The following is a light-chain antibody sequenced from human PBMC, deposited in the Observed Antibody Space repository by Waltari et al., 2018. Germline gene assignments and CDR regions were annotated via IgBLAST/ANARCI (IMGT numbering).Light chain of an antibody. J-gene: IGKJ3*01. Sequence: DIQMTQSPSSLSASVGDRVTITCQASQDISNYLNWYQQKPGKAPKLLIYDASNLETGVPSRFSGSGSGTDFNFTISSLQPEDIATYYCQQYDNLPPLFGPGTKVDIK. CDR2: DAS. CDR1: QDISNY. V-gene: IGKV1-33*01. CDR3: QQYDNLPPL.